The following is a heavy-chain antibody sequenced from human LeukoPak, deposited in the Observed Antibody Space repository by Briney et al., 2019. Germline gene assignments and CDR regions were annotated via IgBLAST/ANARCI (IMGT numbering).Heavy chain of an antibody. J-gene: IGHJ4*02. D-gene: IGHD3-22*01. Sequence: SQTLSLTCTVSGGSISSGSYYWSWIRQPAGKGLEWIVRIYTSGSTNYNPSLKSRVTISVDTSKNQFSLKLSSVTAADTAVYYCARDDSSGEYFDYWGQGTLVTVSS. CDR3: ARDDSSGEYFDY. V-gene: IGHV4-61*02. CDR2: IYTSGST. CDR1: GGSISSGSYY.